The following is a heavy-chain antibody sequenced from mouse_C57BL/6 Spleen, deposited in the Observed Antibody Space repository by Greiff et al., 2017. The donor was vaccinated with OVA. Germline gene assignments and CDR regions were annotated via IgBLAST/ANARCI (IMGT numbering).Heavy chain of an antibody. D-gene: IGHD3-2*02. Sequence: VQLQQSGAELVRPGASVKLSCTASGFNIKDDYMHWVKQRPEQGLEWIGWIDPENGDTEYASKFQGKATITADKSSNTAYLQLSSLTSEDTAVYYCTTDSSGLRYFDYWGQGTTLTVSS. J-gene: IGHJ2*01. CDR1: GFNIKDDY. CDR3: TTDSSGLRYFDY. CDR2: IDPENGDT. V-gene: IGHV14-4*01.